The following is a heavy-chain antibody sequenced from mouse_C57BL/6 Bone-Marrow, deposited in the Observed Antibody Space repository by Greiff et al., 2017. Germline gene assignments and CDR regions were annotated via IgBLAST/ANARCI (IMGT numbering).Heavy chain of an antibody. CDR2: INPSSGYT. J-gene: IGHJ4*01. Sequence: QVHVKQSGAELAKPGASVKLSCKASGYTFTSYWMHWVKQRPGQGLEWIGYINPSSGYTKYNQKFKDKATLTADKSSSTAYMQLSSLTSEDSAVYYCARRDLLRRDYYAMDYWGQGTSVTVSS. CDR1: GYTFTSYW. V-gene: IGHV1-7*01. CDR3: ARRDLLRRDYYAMDY. D-gene: IGHD1-1*01.